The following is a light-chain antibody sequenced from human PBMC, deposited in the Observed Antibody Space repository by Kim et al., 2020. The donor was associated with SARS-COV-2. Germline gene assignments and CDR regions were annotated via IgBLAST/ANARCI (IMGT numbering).Light chain of an antibody. CDR3: SSFTGRNTVV. J-gene: IGLJ2*01. V-gene: IGLV2-14*03. CDR2: AVT. Sequence: GQSVTVAGNGTNSDVGGYDYVAWYQHHPGKAPKLMIYAVTERPSGISDRFSGSKSANTASLTISGLQAEDEADYYCSSFTGRNTVVFGGGTQLTVL. CDR1: NSDVGGYDY.